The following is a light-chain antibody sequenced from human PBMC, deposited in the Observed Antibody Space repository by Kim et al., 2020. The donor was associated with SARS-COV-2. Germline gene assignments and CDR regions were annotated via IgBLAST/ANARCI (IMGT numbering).Light chain of an antibody. CDR2: AAS. CDR1: IRNS. CDR3: QQYNTYPYT. J-gene: IGKJ2*01. Sequence: IRNSLAWFQQKSGKAPKSLIYAASSLQSAVPSKFSGSGSGTDSTLTITNLQPEDFATYYCQQYNTYPYTFGQGTKLEI. V-gene: IGKV1-16*02.